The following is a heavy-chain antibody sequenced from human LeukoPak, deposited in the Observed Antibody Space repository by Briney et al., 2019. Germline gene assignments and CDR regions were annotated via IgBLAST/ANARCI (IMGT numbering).Heavy chain of an antibody. CDR3: ARDYDYGWGSYRRDAFDI. J-gene: IGHJ3*02. Sequence: SETLSLTCTVSGGSISNKYWSWIRQPPGKGLEWFGYIDYSESTNYNPSLKSRVTMSVDTSKTHFSLKLSSVTAADTAVYYCARDYDYGWGSYRRDAFDIWGQGTMVTVSS. D-gene: IGHD3-16*02. CDR2: IDYSEST. V-gene: IGHV4-59*12. CDR1: GGSISNKY.